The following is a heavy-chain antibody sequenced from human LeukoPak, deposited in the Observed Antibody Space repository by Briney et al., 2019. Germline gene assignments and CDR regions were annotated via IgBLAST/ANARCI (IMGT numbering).Heavy chain of an antibody. Sequence: ASVKVSCKASGYTFTGYYMHWVRRAPGQGLEWMGWINPNSGGTNYAQKFQGRVTMTRDTSISTAYMELRSLRSDDTAVYYCARDQYYDSKGWFDPWGQGTLVTVSS. CDR3: ARDQYYDSKGWFDP. V-gene: IGHV1-2*02. CDR2: INPNSGGT. J-gene: IGHJ5*02. D-gene: IGHD3-22*01. CDR1: GYTFTGYY.